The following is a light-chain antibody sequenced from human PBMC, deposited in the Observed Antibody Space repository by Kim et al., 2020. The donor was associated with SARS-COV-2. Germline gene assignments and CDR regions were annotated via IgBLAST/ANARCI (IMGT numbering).Light chain of an antibody. Sequence: GQSITIFRTGTNNGVGGYNYVSWYQQHPGKAPKLLIYDVKRRPSGVSDRFSGSKSGYSASLTISGLQPEDEADYYCSSYTATTTSVFGTGTKVTVL. J-gene: IGLJ1*01. CDR1: NNGVGGYNY. CDR2: DVK. CDR3: SSYTATTTSV. V-gene: IGLV2-14*03.